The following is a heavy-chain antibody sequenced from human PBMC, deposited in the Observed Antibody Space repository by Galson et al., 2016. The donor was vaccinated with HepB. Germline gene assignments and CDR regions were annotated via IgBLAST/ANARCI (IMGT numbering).Heavy chain of an antibody. CDR2: ISAYNGNT. J-gene: IGHJ4*02. Sequence: CKASGYTFTNYGISWVRQAPGQGLEWMGWISAYNGNTNYAQKLQDRVTMTTDTSTTTAYMELRSLRSDDTAVYYCARSRGAGEYFEYWGQGTQVTVSS. V-gene: IGHV1-18*01. D-gene: IGHD3-10*01. CDR3: ARSRGAGEYFEY. CDR1: GYTFTNYG.